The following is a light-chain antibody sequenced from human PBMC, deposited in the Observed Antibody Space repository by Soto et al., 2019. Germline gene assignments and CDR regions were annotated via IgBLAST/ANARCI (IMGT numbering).Light chain of an antibody. CDR2: EVN. V-gene: IGLV2-8*01. CDR1: SSDVGSYNY. J-gene: IGLJ2*01. CDR3: SSYAGSNKKV. Sequence: QSALTQPPSASGSPGQSVTISCTGTSSDVGSYNYVSWYQQRPGKAPKLMIYEVNKRPSGVPDRFSGSKSGNTASLTVSGLQAEDEADYYCSSYAGSNKKVFGGGTKLTVL.